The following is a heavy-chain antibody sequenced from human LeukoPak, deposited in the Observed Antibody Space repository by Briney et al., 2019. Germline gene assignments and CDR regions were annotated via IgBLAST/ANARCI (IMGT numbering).Heavy chain of an antibody. CDR3: AKEYSGYDFDY. J-gene: IGHJ4*02. CDR1: GFTLRSYD. D-gene: IGHD5-12*01. V-gene: IGHV3-23*01. CDR2: TSGSGGNT. Sequence: GGSLRLSCAASGFTLRSYDMSWVRQAPGKGLEWVAATSGSGGNTYYADSVRGRFTISRDNSKNTLYLQLNSLRAEDTAVYYCAKEYSGYDFDYWGQGTLVTVSS.